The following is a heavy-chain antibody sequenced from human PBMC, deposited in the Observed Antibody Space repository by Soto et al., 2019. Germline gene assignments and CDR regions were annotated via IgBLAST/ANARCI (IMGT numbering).Heavy chain of an antibody. CDR1: GYTLTELS. Sequence: ASVKVSCKVSGYTLTELSMHWVRQAPGKGLEWMGGFDPEDGETIYAQKFQGRVTMTEDTSTDTAYMELSSLRSEDTAVYYCATVSPPSLERRRGVLAAFDIWAQGTMVPVS. V-gene: IGHV1-24*01. D-gene: IGHD1-1*01. CDR2: FDPEDGET. CDR3: ATVSPPSLERRRGVLAAFDI. J-gene: IGHJ3*02.